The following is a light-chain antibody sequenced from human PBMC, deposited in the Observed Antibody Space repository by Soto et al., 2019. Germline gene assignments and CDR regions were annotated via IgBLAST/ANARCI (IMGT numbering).Light chain of an antibody. CDR2: GAS. Sequence: EIVLTQSPGTLSLSPWERATLCCRASQSVSSSYLAWYQQKPGQAPRLLIYGASTRATGIPARFSGSGSGTEFTLTISSLQSEDFAVYYCQQYYNWPPWTFGQGTKVDIK. J-gene: IGKJ1*01. CDR3: QQYYNWPPWT. V-gene: IGKV3-15*01. CDR1: QSVSSSY.